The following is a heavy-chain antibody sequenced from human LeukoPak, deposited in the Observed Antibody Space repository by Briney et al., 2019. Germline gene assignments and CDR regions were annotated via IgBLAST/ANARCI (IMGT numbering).Heavy chain of an antibody. D-gene: IGHD3-9*01. V-gene: IGHV3-30*19. CDR2: ISYDGSNK. CDR3: ARDDHYDVLTGPRY. J-gene: IGHJ4*02. Sequence: GGSMRLSCAASGFTFSSYGMHWVRQAPGKGLEWVAVISYDGSNKYYADSVKGRFTISRDNSKNTLYLQMNSLRAEDTAVYYCARDDHYDVLTGPRYWGQGTLVTVSS. CDR1: GFTFSSYG.